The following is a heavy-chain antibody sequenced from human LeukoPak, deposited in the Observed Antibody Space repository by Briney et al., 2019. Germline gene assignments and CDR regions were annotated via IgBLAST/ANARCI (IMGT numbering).Heavy chain of an antibody. CDR3: ARERCGGGSCYIFEY. CDR1: GFTFSSFG. Sequence: GGSLRLSCAASGFTFSSFGMHWVRQSPDKGLEPVAVVSYDGNSKFYADSVRGRFTISRDSSTSTLYLQMNSLRAEDTAVYYCARERCGGGSCYIFEYWGQGTLVTVSS. CDR2: VSYDGNSK. D-gene: IGHD2-15*01. J-gene: IGHJ4*02. V-gene: IGHV3-30*03.